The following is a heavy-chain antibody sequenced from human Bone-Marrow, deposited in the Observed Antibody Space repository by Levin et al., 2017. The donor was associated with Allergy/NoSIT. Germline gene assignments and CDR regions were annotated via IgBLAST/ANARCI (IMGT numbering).Heavy chain of an antibody. CDR3: AKDPNWNDAY. V-gene: IGHV3-23*01. D-gene: IGHD1-1*01. J-gene: IGHJ4*02. CDR2: ISTNGEDT. CDR1: GFTFSNYA. Sequence: GESLKISCVGSGFTFSNYAMGWARQAPGKGLEWVSDISTNGEDTHYADFVKGRFTISRDNSKNTLYLQMNSLRVEDTAVYYCAKDPNWNDAYWGQGTLVTVSS.